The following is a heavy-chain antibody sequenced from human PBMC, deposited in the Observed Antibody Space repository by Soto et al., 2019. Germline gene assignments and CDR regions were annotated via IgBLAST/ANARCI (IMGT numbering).Heavy chain of an antibody. D-gene: IGHD2-2*01. CDR2: VSGNNGAS. V-gene: IGHV1-18*04. CDR1: GYTSADFG. CDR3: LRDQKYFLVNGNWFDS. J-gene: IGHJ5*01. Sequence: QVQLMQSGTEVKKPGASVTVSCKASGYTSADFGISWVRQAPGQGLEWMGWVSGNNGASNPAPKVQGRITMTLDTSTGVSYMALRSLRSDDTAIYYCLRDQKYFLVNGNWFDSWGQGTLVSVSS.